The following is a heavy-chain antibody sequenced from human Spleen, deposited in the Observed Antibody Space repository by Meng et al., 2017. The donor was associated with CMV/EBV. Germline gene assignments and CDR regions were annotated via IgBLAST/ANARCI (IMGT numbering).Heavy chain of an antibody. V-gene: IGHV3-7*01. CDR3: ARDRWAGYLPRSTYLQVRFDY. CDR1: GFTFSSYW. Sequence: ETLSLTCAASGFTFSSYWMSWVRQAPGKGLEWVANIKQDGSEKYYVDSVKGRFTISRDNAKNSLYLQMNSLRAEDTAVYYCARDRWAGYLPRSTYLQVRFDYWGQGTLVTVSS. J-gene: IGHJ4*02. CDR2: IKQDGSEK. D-gene: IGHD3/OR15-3a*01.